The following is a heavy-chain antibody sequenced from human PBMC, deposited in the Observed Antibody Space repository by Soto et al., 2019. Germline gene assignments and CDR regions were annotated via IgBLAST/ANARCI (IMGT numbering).Heavy chain of an antibody. J-gene: IGHJ4*02. CDR3: AKDRSPYYDSSGYPFFDY. D-gene: IGHD3-22*01. Sequence: GGSLRLSCAASGVTFSSYAMSWVRQAPGKGLEWVSAISGSGGSTYYADSVKGRFTISRDNSKNTLYLQMNSLRAEDTAVYYCAKDRSPYYDSSGYPFFDYWGQGTLVTVSS. CDR1: GVTFSSYA. V-gene: IGHV3-23*01. CDR2: ISGSGGST.